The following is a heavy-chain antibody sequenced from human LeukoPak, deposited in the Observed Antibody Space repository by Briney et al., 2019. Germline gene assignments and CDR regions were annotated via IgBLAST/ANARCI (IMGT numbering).Heavy chain of an antibody. CDR2: IYYTRST. J-gene: IGHJ4*02. CDR1: GDSITSGAYF. CDR3: ARGYYFDSGSFFED. D-gene: IGHD3-10*01. Sequence: PSETLSLTCTVSGDSITSGAYFWNWIRQQPGKGLEWIGYIYYTRSTNYNPSLESRATILLDTSKNEFSLRLSSVTAADTAVYYCARGYYFDSGSFFEDWGQGTLVTVSS. V-gene: IGHV4-31*03.